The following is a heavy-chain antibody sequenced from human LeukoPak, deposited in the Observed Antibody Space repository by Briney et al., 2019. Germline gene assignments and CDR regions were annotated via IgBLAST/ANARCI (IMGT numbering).Heavy chain of an antibody. D-gene: IGHD5-12*01. J-gene: IGHJ4*02. CDR3: ARGDVDIVATSNLDY. Sequence: SQTLSLTCALSGDIFSSNSAAWNWIRQSPSRGLEWLVRTYYRSKWYNDYAVSVKNRITINPDTSKDQFSLQLNSVTPEDTAVYYCARGDVDIVATSNLDYWGQGTLVTVSS. CDR2: TYYRSKWYN. CDR1: GDIFSSNSAA. V-gene: IGHV6-1*01.